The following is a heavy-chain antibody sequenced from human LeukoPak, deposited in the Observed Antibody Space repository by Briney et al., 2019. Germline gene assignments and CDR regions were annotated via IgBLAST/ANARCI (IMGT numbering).Heavy chain of an antibody. V-gene: IGHV3-66*01. Sequence: PGGSLRLSCAASGFTVSSNYMSWVRQAPGKGLEWVSVIYSGGSTYYADSVKGRFTISRDNSKNTLYLQMNSLRAEDTAVYYCARDAQKVVVPAANYYYYGMDVWGQGTTVTVSS. CDR2: IYSGGST. D-gene: IGHD2-2*01. CDR3: ARDAQKVVVPAANYYYYGMDV. J-gene: IGHJ6*02. CDR1: GFTVSSNY.